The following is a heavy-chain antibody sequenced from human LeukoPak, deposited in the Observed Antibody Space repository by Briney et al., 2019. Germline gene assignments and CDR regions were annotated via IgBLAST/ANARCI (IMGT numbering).Heavy chain of an antibody. Sequence: PSETLSLTCAVYGGSFSGYYWSWIRQPPGKGLEWIGEINHSGSTNYNPSLKSRVTISVDTSKNQFSLKLSSVTAADTAVYYCARTEGGWSRFDNWGQGTLVIVSS. CDR1: GGSFSGYY. CDR2: INHSGST. V-gene: IGHV4-34*01. CDR3: ARTEGGWSRFDN. J-gene: IGHJ4*02. D-gene: IGHD6-19*01.